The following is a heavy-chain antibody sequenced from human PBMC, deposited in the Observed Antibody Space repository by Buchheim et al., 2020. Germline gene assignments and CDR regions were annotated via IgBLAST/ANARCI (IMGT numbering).Heavy chain of an antibody. CDR2: IYYSGST. J-gene: IGHJ6*02. CDR3: ARGVNYDFWSGFRGMDV. V-gene: IGHV4-30-4*01. CDR1: GGSIRRGDNY. Sequence: QVQLQESGPGLVKPSQTLSLTCTVSGGSIRRGDNYCSWIRPPPGKGLEWIGYIYYSGSTYYNPSLKSRVTISVDTSKNQFSLNLSSVTAADTAVYYCARGVNYDFWSGFRGMDVWGQGTT. D-gene: IGHD3-3*01.